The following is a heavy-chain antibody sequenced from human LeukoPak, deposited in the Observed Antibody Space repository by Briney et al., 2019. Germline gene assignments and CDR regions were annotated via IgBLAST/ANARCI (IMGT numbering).Heavy chain of an antibody. J-gene: IGHJ6*03. V-gene: IGHV3-53*01. CDR3: ASRGSSQQLVAFYYYYMDV. Sequence: GGSLRLSCAASGFTVSSNYMSWVRQAPRKGLEWVSVIYSVGSTYYADSVKGRFTISRDNSKNTLYLQMNSLRAEDTAAYYCASRGSSQQLVAFYYYYMDVWGKGTTVTVSS. CDR1: GFTVSSNY. D-gene: IGHD6-13*01. CDR2: IYSVGST.